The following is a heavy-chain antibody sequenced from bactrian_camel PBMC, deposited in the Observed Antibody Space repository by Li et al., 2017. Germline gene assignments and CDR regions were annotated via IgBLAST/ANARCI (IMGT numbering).Heavy chain of an antibody. V-gene: IGHV3S1*01. D-gene: IGHD7*01. CDR3: AANKLSNRNCRPGYTDYDY. CDR2: IILGGDST. J-gene: IGHJ4*01. Sequence: HVQLVESGGGSVQAGGSLRLSCAASGYSYSPVCMAWFRQAPGKEREGVAVIILGGDSTYYADSVMGRFTISQDNAKNTLYLQMNSLKPEDTAMYYCAANKLSNRNCRPGYTDYDYWGQGTQVTVS. CDR1: GYSYSPVC.